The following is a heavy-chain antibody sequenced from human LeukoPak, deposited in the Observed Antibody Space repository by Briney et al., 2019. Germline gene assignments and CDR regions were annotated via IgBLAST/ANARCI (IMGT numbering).Heavy chain of an antibody. CDR1: GFTFSSYS. CDR2: ISSSSSTI. D-gene: IGHD6-13*01. J-gene: IGHJ3*02. CDR3: ARQGYSSSWYEYRAFDI. Sequence: GGSLRLSCAASGFTFSSYSMNWVRKAPGMGLEWVSYISSSSSTIYYADSVKGRFTISRDNAKNSPYLQMNSLRAEDTAVYYCARQGYSSSWYEYRAFDIWGQGTMVTVSS. V-gene: IGHV3-48*01.